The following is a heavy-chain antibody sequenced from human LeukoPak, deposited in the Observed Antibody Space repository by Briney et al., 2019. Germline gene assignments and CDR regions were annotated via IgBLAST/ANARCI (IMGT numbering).Heavy chain of an antibody. CDR3: ARLMGYSYGFMDV. V-gene: IGHV4-59*08. J-gene: IGHJ6*02. Sequence: PSETLSLTCTVSGGSISSYYWSWIRQPPGKGLEWIGYIYYSGSTNYNPSLKSRVTISVDTSKNQFSLKLTSVTAADTAIYYCARLMGYSYGFMDVWGQGTTVTVSS. D-gene: IGHD5-18*01. CDR2: IYYSGST. CDR1: GGSISSYY.